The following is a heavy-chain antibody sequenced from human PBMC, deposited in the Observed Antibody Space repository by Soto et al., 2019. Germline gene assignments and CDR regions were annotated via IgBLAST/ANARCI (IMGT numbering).Heavy chain of an antibody. CDR2: ISAYNGNT. J-gene: IGHJ4*02. CDR3: ARGATPIDY. D-gene: IGHD2-15*01. Sequence: QVQLVQSGAEVKKPGASVKVSCKASGYTFTNFGISWVRQAPGQGLEWMGWISAYNGNTNYAQKSQGRDTMTTDTSTSTAYMDVRTLRFYDTVVYYWARGATPIDYWGQGPLVTVSS. CDR1: GYTFTNFG. V-gene: IGHV1-18*01.